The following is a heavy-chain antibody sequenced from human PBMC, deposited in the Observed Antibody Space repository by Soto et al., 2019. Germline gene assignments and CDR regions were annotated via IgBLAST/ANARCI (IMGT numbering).Heavy chain of an antibody. CDR3: ASGRDRGSSESSWDC. V-gene: IGHV1-2*02. CDR1: GYTFTNYY. CDR2: IYPTDGGT. J-gene: IGHJ4*02. D-gene: IGHD6-6*01. Sequence: QVQLVQSGAEVKKPGASMKVSCKASGYTFTNYYIYWVRQAPGQGLEWMGWIYPTDGGTNYAQKFQGRVTMTRDTSISTAYMELSRLSSDDTAVYYGASGRDRGSSESSWDCWGQGTLVTVSS.